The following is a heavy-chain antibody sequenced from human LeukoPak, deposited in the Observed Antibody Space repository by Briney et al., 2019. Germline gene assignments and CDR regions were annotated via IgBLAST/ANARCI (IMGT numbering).Heavy chain of an antibody. J-gene: IGHJ5*02. CDR2: INHSGST. Sequence: PSETLSLTCAVYGGSFSGYYWSWIRQPPGKGLEWIGEINHSGSTNYNPSLKSRVTISVDTSKNQFSLKLSSVTAADTAVYYCAREGGYSYSAWGQGTLVTVSS. CDR3: AREGGYSYSA. CDR1: GGSFSGYY. V-gene: IGHV4-34*01. D-gene: IGHD5-18*01.